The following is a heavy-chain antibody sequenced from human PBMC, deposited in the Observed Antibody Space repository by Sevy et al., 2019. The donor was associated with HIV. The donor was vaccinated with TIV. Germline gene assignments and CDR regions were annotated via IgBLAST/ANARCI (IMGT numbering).Heavy chain of an antibody. J-gene: IGHJ4*02. CDR2: ISSNSKTI. Sequence: GGSLRLSCAASGFTFSGYSMTWVRQAPGKGLEWVSHISSNSKTIYYADSVKGRFTVSRDNAKNSLYLQMNSLKAEDTAVYYCASVSTVPEVYWGQGALVTVSS. D-gene: IGHD4-17*01. CDR3: ASVSTVPEVY. CDR1: GFTFSGYS. V-gene: IGHV3-48*01.